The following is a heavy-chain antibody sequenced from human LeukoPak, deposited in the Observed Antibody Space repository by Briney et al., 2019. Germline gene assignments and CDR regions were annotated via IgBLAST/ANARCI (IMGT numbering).Heavy chain of an antibody. J-gene: IGHJ4*02. D-gene: IGHD5-12*01. CDR2: ISSSGSTI. CDR3: ARAGYSGYPYDY. Sequence: GGSLRLSCAASGFTFSDHYIDWVRQAPGKGLEWVSYISSSGSTIYYADSVKGRFTISRDNAKNSLYLQMNSLRAEDTAVYYCARAGYSGYPYDYWGQGTLVTVSS. CDR1: GFTFSDHY. V-gene: IGHV3-11*04.